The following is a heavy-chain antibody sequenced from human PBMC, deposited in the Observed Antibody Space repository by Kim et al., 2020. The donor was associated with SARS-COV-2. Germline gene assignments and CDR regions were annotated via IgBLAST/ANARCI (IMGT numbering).Heavy chain of an antibody. V-gene: IGHV3-33*06. CDR1: GFSLSSYA. D-gene: IGHD2-2*01. CDR3: AKDRVRSHSPTCYEFFYY. J-gene: IGHJ4*02. Sequence: GGSLRLSCAASGFSLSSYAMHWVRQAPGKGLEWVSAIWVGEDNTYYADSVKGRFTISRDNSKNTLYMQMNGLRAEDTAVYYCAKDRVRSHSPTCYEFFYYGGQGTLLTVSS. CDR2: IWVGEDNT.